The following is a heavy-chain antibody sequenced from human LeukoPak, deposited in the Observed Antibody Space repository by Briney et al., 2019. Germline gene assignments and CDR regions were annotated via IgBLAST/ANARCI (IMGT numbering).Heavy chain of an antibody. J-gene: IGHJ4*02. D-gene: IGHD3-3*01. Sequence: KPSETLSLTCAVYGGSFSGYYWSWIRQPPGKGLEWIGEINHSGSTNYNPFLKSRVTISVDTSKNQFSLKLSSVTAADTAVYYCARRGRITIFGVVTTNDYWGQGTLVTVSS. V-gene: IGHV4-34*01. CDR3: ARRGRITIFGVVTTNDY. CDR2: INHSGST. CDR1: GGSFSGYY.